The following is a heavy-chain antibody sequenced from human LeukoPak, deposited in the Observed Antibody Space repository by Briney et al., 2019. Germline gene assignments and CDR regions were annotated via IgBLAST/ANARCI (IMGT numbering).Heavy chain of an antibody. CDR2: IYSTGRS. CDR1: GGSISNYF. CDR3: ARRQPSYDILTGYYSWFDP. Sequence: SETLSLTCTVSGGSISNYFWSWVRQPAGKGLEWIGRIYSTGRSDYNPSLKSRITMSVDTSKNQFSLKLSSVTAADTAVYYCARRQPSYDILTGYYSWFDPWGQGTLVTVSS. D-gene: IGHD3-9*01. V-gene: IGHV4-4*07. J-gene: IGHJ5*02.